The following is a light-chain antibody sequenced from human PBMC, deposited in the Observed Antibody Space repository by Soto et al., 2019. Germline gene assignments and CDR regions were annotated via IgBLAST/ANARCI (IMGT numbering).Light chain of an antibody. CDR2: AAS. V-gene: IGKV1-5*01. CDR3: QQYSSYPSLT. J-gene: IGKJ4*01. Sequence: IQMTESHSTLSASVGDRVTITRCASQSISTWLAWYQQKPGKAPKRLIYAASSLQTRVPSRFSGSGSGTEFTLTISSLQHDDFATYYCQQYSSYPSLTFGGGTKV. CDR1: QSISTW.